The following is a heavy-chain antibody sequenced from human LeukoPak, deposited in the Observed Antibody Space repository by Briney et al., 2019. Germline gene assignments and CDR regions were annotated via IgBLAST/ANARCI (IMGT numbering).Heavy chain of an antibody. D-gene: IGHD3-3*01. V-gene: IGHV4-30-4*08. CDR1: GGSISSGDYY. Sequence: PSQTLSLXCTVSGGSISSGDYYWSWIRQPPGKGLEWIGYIYYSGTTYYNPSLKSRVTISVNTSKNQFSLKLSSVTAADTAVYYCARAPNTYYDFWSGYYTGTTYLDYWGQGTLVTVSS. CDR2: IYYSGTT. CDR3: ARAPNTYYDFWSGYYTGTTYLDY. J-gene: IGHJ4*02.